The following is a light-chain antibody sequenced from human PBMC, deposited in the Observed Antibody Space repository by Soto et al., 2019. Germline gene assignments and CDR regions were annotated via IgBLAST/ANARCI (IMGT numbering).Light chain of an antibody. V-gene: IGLV2-11*01. CDR1: TSDVGGYNY. CDR2: EVT. CDR3: CSYAGGYIFV. J-gene: IGLJ1*01. Sequence: QSALTQPASVSGSLGQSITISCTGTTSDVGGYNYVSWYQQHPGKAPILMIYEVTKRPSGVPDRFSGSKSGNTASLTISGLQAEDEVDYYCCSYAGGYIFVFGTGTKVTVL.